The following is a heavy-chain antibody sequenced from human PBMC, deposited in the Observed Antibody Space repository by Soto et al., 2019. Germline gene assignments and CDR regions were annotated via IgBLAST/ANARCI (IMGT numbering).Heavy chain of an antibody. CDR1: GGSISSGDYY. Sequence: QVQLQESGPGLVKPSQTLSLTCTVSGGSISSGDYYWSWIRQPPGKGLEWIGYIYYSGSTYYNPSLKSRLTISVDTSKNQFSLKLSSVTAADTAVYYCARIRRRNFDSSGYYLDYWGQGTLVTVSS. CDR2: IYYSGST. D-gene: IGHD3-22*01. V-gene: IGHV4-30-4*01. J-gene: IGHJ4*02. CDR3: ARIRRRNFDSSGYYLDY.